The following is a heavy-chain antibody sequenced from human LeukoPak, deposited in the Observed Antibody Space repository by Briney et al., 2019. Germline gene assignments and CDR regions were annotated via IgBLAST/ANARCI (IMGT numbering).Heavy chain of an antibody. J-gene: IGHJ4*02. D-gene: IGHD6-19*01. V-gene: IGHV3-66*01. CDR1: GFTVSSNY. CDR3: ARSSGWEYYFDY. Sequence: GGSLRLSCAASGFTVSSNYMSWVRQAPGKGLEWVSVIYSGASTYYADSVKGRFTISRDNSKNTLYLQMNSLRAEDTAVYYCARSSGWEYYFDYWGQGTLVTVSS. CDR2: IYSGAST.